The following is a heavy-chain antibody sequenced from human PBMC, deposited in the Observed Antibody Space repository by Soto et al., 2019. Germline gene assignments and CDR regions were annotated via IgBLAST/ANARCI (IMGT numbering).Heavy chain of an antibody. CDR1: GVSVSSYY. CDR3: ARHGGYDYYFDF. J-gene: IGHJ4*02. V-gene: IGHV4-59*02. CDR2: IYYSGSA. Sequence: QVQLQESGPGLVKASETLSLTCTVSGVSVSSYYWSWIRQSPGKGLEWIGYIYYSGSAKYNPSLMSPVTIPLDAATNQFSLSLTSVSAADTAVYLYARHGGYDYYFDFWGQGTLLTVSS. D-gene: IGHD5-12*01.